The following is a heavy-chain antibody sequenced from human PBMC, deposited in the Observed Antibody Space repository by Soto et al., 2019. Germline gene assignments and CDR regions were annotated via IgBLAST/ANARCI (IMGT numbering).Heavy chain of an antibody. CDR1: GGSFSGYY. J-gene: IGHJ4*02. CDR3: ARGSPYSGYAW. CDR2: INHSGST. D-gene: IGHD5-12*01. Sequence: QVQLQQWGAGLLKPSETLSLTCAVYGGSFSGYYWSWIRQPPGKGLEWIGEINHSGSTNYNPSLKSRVTISVDTSKNQFSLKLSSVTAADTAVYYCARGSPYSGYAWWGQGTLVTVS. V-gene: IGHV4-34*01.